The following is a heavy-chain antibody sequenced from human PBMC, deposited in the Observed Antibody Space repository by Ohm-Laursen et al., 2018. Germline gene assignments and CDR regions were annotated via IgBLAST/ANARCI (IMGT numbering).Heavy chain of an antibody. D-gene: IGHD6-19*01. CDR3: ARAGSSGWYVVDY. J-gene: IGHJ4*02. CDR1: GYTFTSYD. V-gene: IGHV1-8*01. CDR2: MNPNSGNT. Sequence: ASVKVSCKVSGYTFTSYDINWVRQATGQGLEWMGWMNPNSGNTGYAQKFRGRVTMTRNTSISTAYMELSSLRSEDTAVYYCARAGSSGWYVVDYWGQGTLVTVSS.